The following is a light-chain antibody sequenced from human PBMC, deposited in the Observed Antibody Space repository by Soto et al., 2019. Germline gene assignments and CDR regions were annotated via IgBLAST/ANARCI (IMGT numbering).Light chain of an antibody. Sequence: DIPLTQSPSFLSASVGDRVTITCRTSQGISSYLAWYQQKPGTAPKLLIYDASSLQSGVPSRFSGSGSGTEFTLTNSSLQPEDSATYFCQQLNSYPLTFGGGTKVEVK. CDR2: DAS. J-gene: IGKJ4*01. CDR1: QGISSY. CDR3: QQLNSYPLT. V-gene: IGKV1-9*01.